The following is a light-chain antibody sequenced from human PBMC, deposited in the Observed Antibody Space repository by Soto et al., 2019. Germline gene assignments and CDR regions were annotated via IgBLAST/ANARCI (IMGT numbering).Light chain of an antibody. CDR3: QQYNSYSGA. CDR1: QSISNR. Sequence: DFQMTQSPSTLSASVGDRVTIACRASQSISNRLAWYQQKAGKVPKLLIYDASSLEGGVPSRFSGSGSGTEFTLTISGLQSDDFETYYCQQYNSYSGAFGQGTKVDIX. J-gene: IGKJ1*01. CDR2: DAS. V-gene: IGKV1-5*01.